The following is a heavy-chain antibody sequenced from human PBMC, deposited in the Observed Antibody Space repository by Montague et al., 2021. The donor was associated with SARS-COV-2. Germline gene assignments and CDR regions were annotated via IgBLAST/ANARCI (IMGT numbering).Heavy chain of an antibody. Sequence: SLRLSCAASGFTFTSYSMNWVRQAPGKGLEALSVISSDGSYKYYADSVKGRFTISRDNSRNTLYLQMNSLRPEDTAVYYCANHDRLCSHSNCQISFEFDYWGQGILVTVSP. V-gene: IGHV3-30-3*01. CDR3: ANHDRLCSHSNCQISFEFDY. J-gene: IGHJ4*02. D-gene: IGHD3-16*02. CDR1: GFTFTSYS. CDR2: ISSDGSYK.